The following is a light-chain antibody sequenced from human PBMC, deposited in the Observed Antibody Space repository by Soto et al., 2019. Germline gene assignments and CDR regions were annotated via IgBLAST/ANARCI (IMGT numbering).Light chain of an antibody. CDR3: QQSYSTPRLFT. Sequence: DIQMTQSPSSLSASVGDRVTITCRASQSISRYLNWYQQKPGKAPKLLIYAASSLQSGVPSRFSGSGSGTAFTLTISSLQPEDSATYYCQQSYSTPRLFTFGQGTNLEI. CDR2: AAS. J-gene: IGKJ2*01. CDR1: QSISRY. V-gene: IGKV1-39*01.